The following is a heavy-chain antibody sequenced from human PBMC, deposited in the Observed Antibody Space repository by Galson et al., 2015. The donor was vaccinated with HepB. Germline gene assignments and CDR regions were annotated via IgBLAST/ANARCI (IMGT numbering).Heavy chain of an antibody. CDR3: ARHAGYSRNWFSFFDF. J-gene: IGHJ4*02. Sequence: SETLSLTCTVSGGSVSSSGYCWGWVRQPPGKGLEWIGSIYHRGDTYYNPSLTSRVSMSVDNTKNQFSLNLSSETAADTAVYYCARHAGYSRNWFSFFDFWGPGILVTVSS. CDR2: IYHRGDT. D-gene: IGHD5-12*01. V-gene: IGHV4-39*01. CDR1: GGSVSSSGYC.